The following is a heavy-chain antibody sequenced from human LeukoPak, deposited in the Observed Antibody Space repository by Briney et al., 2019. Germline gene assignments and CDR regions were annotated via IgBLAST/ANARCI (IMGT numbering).Heavy chain of an antibody. V-gene: IGHV3-48*01. CDR2: IGLSSSSI. Sequence: PGGSLRLSCAASGFTFSNYAMNWVRQAPGKGLEWVSHIGLSSSSIYYADSTKGRFTISRDDGKNSVYLQMNSLRAEDTAVYYCAKDQGAAAGTDLFDYWGQGTLVTVSS. D-gene: IGHD6-13*01. J-gene: IGHJ4*02. CDR3: AKDQGAAAGTDLFDY. CDR1: GFTFSNYA.